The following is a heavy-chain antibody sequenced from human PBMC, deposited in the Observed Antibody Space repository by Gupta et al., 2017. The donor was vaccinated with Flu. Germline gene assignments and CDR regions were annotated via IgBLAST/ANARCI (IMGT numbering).Heavy chain of an antibody. V-gene: IGHV3-53*01. J-gene: IGHJ5*02. Sequence: RLAPGKGLDLFSVIYGAGTPQFAESVMGRFTISRDDSKNTVDLHMHSLRAEATAIYYCARDAGTRKRGFDAWGQGTRVTVSS. CDR2: IYGAGTP. CDR3: ARDAGTRKRGFDA. D-gene: IGHD1-1*01.